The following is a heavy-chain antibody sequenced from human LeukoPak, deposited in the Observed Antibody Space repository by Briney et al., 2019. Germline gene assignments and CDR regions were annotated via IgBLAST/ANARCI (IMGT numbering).Heavy chain of an antibody. D-gene: IGHD3-10*01. CDR3: ARGAVRGNTNFDY. CDR1: GDSVSGSPAV. CDR2: AYYRSKWYI. Sequence: TSQTLSLTCAISGDSVSGSPAVWNWIRQSPSRGLKWLGRAYYRSKWYIDYAVSVNGRITITPDTSKNQFFLQLNSVTPEDTAVYYCARGAVRGNTNFDYWGQGTLVTVSS. J-gene: IGHJ4*02. V-gene: IGHV6-1*01.